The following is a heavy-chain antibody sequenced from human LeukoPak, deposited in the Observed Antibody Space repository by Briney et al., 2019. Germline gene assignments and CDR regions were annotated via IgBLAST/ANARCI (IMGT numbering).Heavy chain of an antibody. CDR3: AKQLRYFDWLPPIDY. CDR2: ISGSGGST. CDR1: GFTFSSYG. D-gene: IGHD3-9*01. V-gene: IGHV3-23*01. J-gene: IGHJ4*02. Sequence: GGSLRLSCAASGFTFSSYGMSWVRQAPGKGLEWVSAISGSGGSTYYADSVKGRFTISRDNSKNTLYLQMNSLRAEDTAVYYCAKQLRYFDWLPPIDYWGQGTLVTVSS.